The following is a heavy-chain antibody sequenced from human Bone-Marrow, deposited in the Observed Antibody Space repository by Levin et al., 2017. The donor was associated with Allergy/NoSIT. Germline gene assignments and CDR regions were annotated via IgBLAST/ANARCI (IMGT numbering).Heavy chain of an antibody. CDR1: GGSIITYY. D-gene: IGHD3-22*01. CDR3: ARHEDRSGHYEAAFDI. J-gene: IGHJ3*02. CDR2: TYYSGHT. V-gene: IGHV4-59*08. Sequence: SETLSLTCTVSGGSIITYYWSWIWQPPGKGLKWIGYTYYSGHTIYNPSLKSRVTISVDTSKNQFSLKLRSVTATDTGVYYCARHEDRSGHYEAAFDIWGQGAMVTVSS.